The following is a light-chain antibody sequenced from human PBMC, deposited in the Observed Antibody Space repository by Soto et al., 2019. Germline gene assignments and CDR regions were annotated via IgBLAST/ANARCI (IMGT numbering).Light chain of an antibody. CDR2: WAS. CDR1: QTIFSSYDKDY. Sequence: DIVMTQSPDSLAVSLGERATINCKSSQTIFSSYDKDYLAWYQRKPGQPPKLLIYWASNREAGVPDRFSGGGSGTDFTLTISSLQAEDVAVYYCQQYYRAPYSFGQGTKLEIK. J-gene: IGKJ2*01. CDR3: QQYYRAPYS. V-gene: IGKV4-1*01.